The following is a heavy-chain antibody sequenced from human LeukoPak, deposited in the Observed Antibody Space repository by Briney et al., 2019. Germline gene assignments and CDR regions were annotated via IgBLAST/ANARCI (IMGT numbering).Heavy chain of an antibody. D-gene: IGHD3-10*01. V-gene: IGHV4-34*08. CDR3: AVGGTTRNWFDP. J-gene: IGHJ5*02. Sequence: GSLRLSCAASGFTFSSYAMSWIRQPPGKGLEWIGEINHSGSTNYNPSLKSRVTISVDTSKNQFSLKLSSVTAADTAVYYCAVGGTTRNWFDPWGQGTLVTVSS. CDR2: INHSGST. CDR1: GFTFSSYA.